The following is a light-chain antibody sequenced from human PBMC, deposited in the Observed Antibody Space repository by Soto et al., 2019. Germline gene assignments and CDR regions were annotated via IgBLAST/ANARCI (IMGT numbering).Light chain of an antibody. CDR2: DMS. CDR1: QSIVSD. Sequence: EIEMTQSPATLSVSPGERATLSCRASQSIVSDLAWYQQKPGQAPRLVIYDMSTRDTGVQTRISGSGSGTEFTLTISSLQSEDFAVYYCQHYNSSPLTFGVGTKVEIK. CDR3: QHYNSSPLT. V-gene: IGKV3D-15*01. J-gene: IGKJ4*01.